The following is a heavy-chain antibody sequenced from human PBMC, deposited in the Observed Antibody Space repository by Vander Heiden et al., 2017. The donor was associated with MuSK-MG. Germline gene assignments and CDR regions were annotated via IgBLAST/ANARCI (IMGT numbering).Heavy chain of an antibody. J-gene: IGHJ4*02. V-gene: IGHV3-23*01. Sequence: EVHLLESGAGLVPTGGSLRLSWAPSGSALTSYAMSCVRQAPGKGLEWVSTISSSASSARYADAVKGRFTISRDNSENTLFLQVDSLRAEDTAVYYCAKYHKCSSGQGFLDYWGQGTLVTVSS. CDR2: ISSSASSA. CDR1: GSALTSYA. D-gene: IGHD6-19*01. CDR3: AKYHKCSSGQGFLDY.